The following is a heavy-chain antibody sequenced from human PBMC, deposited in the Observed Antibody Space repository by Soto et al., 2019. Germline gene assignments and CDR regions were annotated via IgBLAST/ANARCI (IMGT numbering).Heavy chain of an antibody. CDR2: INPYNGNT. Sequence: QVQLVQSGAEVKKPGASVKVSCKASGYTFTSYGISWVRQAPGQGLEWMGWINPYNGNTKYAQKLQGRVTMTTAYMELRSLRSDGTAVYYCARDAAVGLFDYWGQGTLVTVSS. V-gene: IGHV1-18*01. CDR3: ARDAAVGLFDY. CDR1: GYTFTSYG. J-gene: IGHJ4*02. D-gene: IGHD1-26*01.